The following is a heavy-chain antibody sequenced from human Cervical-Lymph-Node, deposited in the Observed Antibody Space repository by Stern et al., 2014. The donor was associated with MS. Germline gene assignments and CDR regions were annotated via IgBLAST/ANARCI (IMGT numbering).Heavy chain of an antibody. V-gene: IGHV3-21*01. D-gene: IGHD3-22*01. CDR2: ISSSSSYI. CDR3: ARDAPKITMMDY. Sequence: EVQLVESGGGLVKPGGSLRLSCAASGFTFSSYSMNWVRQAPGKGLEWVSSISSSSSYIYYADSVKCRFTISRDNAKNSLYLQMNSLRAEDTAVYYCARDAPKITMMDYWGQGTLVTVSS. CDR1: GFTFSSYS. J-gene: IGHJ4*02.